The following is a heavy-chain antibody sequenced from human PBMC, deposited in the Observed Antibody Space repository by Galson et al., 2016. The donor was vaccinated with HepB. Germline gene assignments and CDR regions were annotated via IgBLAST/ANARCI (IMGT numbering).Heavy chain of an antibody. CDR1: GFSFSDYY. CDR3: VRDLGSCSGANCYAGFPYYFDY. CDR2: ITSSGTTI. D-gene: IGHD2-2*01. J-gene: IGHJ4*02. Sequence: SLRLSCAASGFSFSDYYMSWIRQAPGKGLEWVSYITSSGTTIYYADSVKGRFTISRDDAKNSLYLQMNSLRVEDTAVYYCVRDLGSCSGANCYAGFPYYFDYWGQGTLVTVPS. V-gene: IGHV3-11*01.